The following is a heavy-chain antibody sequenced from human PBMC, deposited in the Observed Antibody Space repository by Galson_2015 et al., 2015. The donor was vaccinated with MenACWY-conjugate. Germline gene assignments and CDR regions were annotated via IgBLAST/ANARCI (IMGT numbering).Heavy chain of an antibody. CDR2: IRHDGNDK. CDR1: GFTFSKYG. V-gene: IGHV3-30*02. CDR3: AKDNSSVWAVVPAYYMGV. Sequence: SLRLSCAASGFTFSKYGMHWVRQAPGKGLEWVAFIRHDGNDKYYLDSVKGRFTISRDNSKNTLYLQMNSLRADDTALYYCAKDNSSVWAVVPAYYMGVWGEGTTVTVSS. D-gene: IGHD3-16*01. J-gene: IGHJ6*03.